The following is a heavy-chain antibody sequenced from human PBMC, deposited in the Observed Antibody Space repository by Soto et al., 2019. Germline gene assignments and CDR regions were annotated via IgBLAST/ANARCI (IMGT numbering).Heavy chain of an antibody. CDR3: ARASPQTYYYYYMDV. J-gene: IGHJ6*03. CDR1: GFTFSSYD. V-gene: IGHV3-13*01. CDR2: IGTAGDT. Sequence: GGSLRLSCAASGFTFSSYDMHWVRQATGKGLEWVSAIGTAGDTYYPGSVKGRFTISRENAKNSLYLQMNSLRAGDTAVYYCARASPQTYYYYYMDVWGKGTGHRLL.